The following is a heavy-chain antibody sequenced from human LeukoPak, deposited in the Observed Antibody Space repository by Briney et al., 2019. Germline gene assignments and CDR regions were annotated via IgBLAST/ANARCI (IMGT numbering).Heavy chain of an antibody. J-gene: IGHJ4*02. Sequence: GGSLRLSCAASGFTFSSYEMNWVRQAPGKGLEWVPYISSSGSTIYYADSVKGRFTISRDNAKNSLYLQMNSLRAEDTAVYYCARGSSAAESGLSFDYWGQGTLVTVSS. V-gene: IGHV3-48*03. CDR1: GFTFSSYE. D-gene: IGHD6-13*01. CDR2: ISSSGSTI. CDR3: ARGSSAAESGLSFDY.